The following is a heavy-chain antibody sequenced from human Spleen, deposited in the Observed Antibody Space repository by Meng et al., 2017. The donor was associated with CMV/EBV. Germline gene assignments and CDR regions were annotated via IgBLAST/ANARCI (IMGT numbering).Heavy chain of an antibody. CDR1: GESIKSNPYY. J-gene: IGHJ5*02. CDR3: ARGPGDRLTNWFDP. Sequence: SGESIKSNPYYWAWIRQAPGREMEWIATIYFTGDTFYNPSLKSRVTMSVDASRGQFSLKLTSVTAADAAVYYCARGPGDRLTNWFDPWGQGTLVTVSS. V-gene: IGHV4-39*07. CDR2: IYFTGDT. D-gene: IGHD1-14*01.